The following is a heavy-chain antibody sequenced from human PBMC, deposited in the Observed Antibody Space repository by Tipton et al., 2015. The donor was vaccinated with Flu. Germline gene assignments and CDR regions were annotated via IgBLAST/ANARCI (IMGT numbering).Heavy chain of an antibody. J-gene: IGHJ4*02. Sequence: TLSLTCTVSGGSISSYYWSWIRQPPGKGLEWTGYIYYSGSTNYNPSLKSRVTISVDTSKNQFSLKLSSVTAADTAVYYCAALPDYDILTGYHGPDYFDYWGQGTLVTVSS. D-gene: IGHD3-9*01. CDR2: IYYSGST. V-gene: IGHV4-59*01. CDR1: GGSISSYY. CDR3: AALPDYDILTGYHGPDYFDY.